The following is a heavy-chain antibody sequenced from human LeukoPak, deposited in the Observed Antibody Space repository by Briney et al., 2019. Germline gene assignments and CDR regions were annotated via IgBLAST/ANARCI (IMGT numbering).Heavy chain of an antibody. CDR3: ARGDYGSGSYYNGAAY. CDR2: IIPILGIA. V-gene: IGHV1-69*02. D-gene: IGHD3-10*01. Sequence: SVKVSCKASGGTSSSYTISWVRQAPGQGLEWMGRIIPILGIANYAQKFQGRVTITADKSTSTAYMELSSLRSEDTAVYYCARGDYGSGSYYNGAAYWGQGTLVTVSS. CDR1: GGTSSSYT. J-gene: IGHJ4*02.